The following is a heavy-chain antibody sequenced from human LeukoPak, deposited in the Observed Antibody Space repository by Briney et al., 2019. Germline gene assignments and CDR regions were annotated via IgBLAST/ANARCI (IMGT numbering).Heavy chain of an antibody. D-gene: IGHD3-22*01. CDR2: ISGSGGST. J-gene: IGHJ4*02. CDR1: GLTFSSYA. CDR3: AKWSAPYYDSSGTLDY. V-gene: IGHV3-23*01. Sequence: GGSLRLSCAASGLTFSSYAMSWVRQAPGKGLEWVSAISGSGGSTYYADSVKGRFTISRDNSKNTLYLQMNSLRAEDTAVYHCAKWSAPYYDSSGTLDYWGQGTLVTVSS.